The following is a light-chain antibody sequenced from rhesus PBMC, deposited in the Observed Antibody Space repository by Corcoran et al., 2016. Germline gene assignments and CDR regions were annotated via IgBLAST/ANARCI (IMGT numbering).Light chain of an antibody. CDR2: KAY. CDR1: QGISNW. CDR3: QQHYSVPWT. V-gene: IGKV1-21*01. Sequence: DIQMTQSPSTLSASVGDRVTITCRASQGISNWLAWFQQSAGETPKCLSYKAYTLQSGVPSRFSGSGAGTEFTLTISSLQPEDFATYSCQQHYSVPWTFGQGTKVEVK. J-gene: IGKJ1*01.